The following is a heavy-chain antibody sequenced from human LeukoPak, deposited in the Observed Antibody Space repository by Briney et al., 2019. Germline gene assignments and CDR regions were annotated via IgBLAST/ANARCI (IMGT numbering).Heavy chain of an antibody. CDR3: ARSPSSSGWYADY. J-gene: IGHJ4*02. CDR2: ISAYNGAT. Sequence: GASVKVSCKASGYTFTSYGISWVRQAPGQGLEWMGWISAYNGATNYGQKLQGRVTMTTDTSANTAYMELRSLTSDDTAVYYCARSPSSSGWYADYWGLGTLVTVSS. V-gene: IGHV1-18*01. D-gene: IGHD6-19*01. CDR1: GYTFTSYG.